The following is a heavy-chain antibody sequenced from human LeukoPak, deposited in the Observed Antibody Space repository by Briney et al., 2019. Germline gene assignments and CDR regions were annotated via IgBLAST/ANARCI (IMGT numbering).Heavy chain of an antibody. J-gene: IGHJ3*02. CDR2: IYYSGST. CDR1: GGSISSSSYY. Sequence: SETLSLTCTVSGGSISSSSYYWGWIRQPPGKGLEWIGSIYYSGSTYYNPSLKSRVTISVDTSKNQFSLKLSSVTAADTAVYYCARDRQYYYDSSPFTDAFDIWGQGTMVTVSS. CDR3: ARDRQYYYDSSPFTDAFDI. D-gene: IGHD3-22*01. V-gene: IGHV4-39*07.